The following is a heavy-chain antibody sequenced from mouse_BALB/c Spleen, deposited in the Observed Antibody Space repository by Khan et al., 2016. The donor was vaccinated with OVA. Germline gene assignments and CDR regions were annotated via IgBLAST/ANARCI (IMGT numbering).Heavy chain of an antibody. J-gene: IGHJ2*01. CDR2: ISYSGST. V-gene: IGHV3-2*02. CDR1: GYSITSGYG. Sequence: EVKLLESGPGLVKPSQSLSLTCTVTGYSITSGYGWNWIRQFPGNKLEWMGYISYSGSTNYNPSLKSRFSITRDTSKNQFFLQLNSVTTEDTATYYCARTARIKYWGQGTTITVSS. CDR3: ARTARIKY. D-gene: IGHD1-2*01.